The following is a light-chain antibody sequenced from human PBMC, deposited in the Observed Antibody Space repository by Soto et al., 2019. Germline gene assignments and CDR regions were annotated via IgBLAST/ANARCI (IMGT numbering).Light chain of an antibody. CDR1: QSVLYRSNGRNY. J-gene: IGKJ2*01. Sequence: DIVMTQSPDSLAVSLGERATIHCRPSQSVLYRSNGRNYLAWYQQKPGQPPEVLFYWASTRESGVPDRFSGGGSGTDFTLTISSLQAEDVALYFCQQYLSPPFTFGQGTRLEIK. CDR2: WAS. V-gene: IGKV4-1*01. CDR3: QQYLSPPFT.